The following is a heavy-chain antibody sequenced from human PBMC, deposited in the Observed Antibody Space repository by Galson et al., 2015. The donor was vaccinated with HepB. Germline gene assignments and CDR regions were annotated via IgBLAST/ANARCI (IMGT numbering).Heavy chain of an antibody. D-gene: IGHD3-22*01. CDR3: ARVESAGHYDSSGYFDY. Sequence: SVKVSCKASGYTFTSYGISWVRQAPGQGLEWMGWISAYNGNTNYAQKLQGRVTMTTDTSTSTAYMELRSLRSDDTAVYYCARVESAGHYDSSGYFDYWGQGTLVTVSS. J-gene: IGHJ4*02. CDR2: ISAYNGNT. V-gene: IGHV1-18*01. CDR1: GYTFTSYG.